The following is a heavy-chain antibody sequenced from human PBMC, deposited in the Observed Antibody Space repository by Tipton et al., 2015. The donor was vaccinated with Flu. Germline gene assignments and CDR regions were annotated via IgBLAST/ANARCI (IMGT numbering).Heavy chain of an antibody. CDR3: VRDRYGKGFDY. CDR2: IKHDGGEE. J-gene: IGHJ4*02. V-gene: IGHV3-7*01. CDR1: GFMFSSFW. Sequence: SLRLSCEGSGFMFSSFWMGWVRQAPGKGLEWVASIKHDGGEEKHVDSVKGRFTISRDNAKNSVFLQMKSLRVEDTALYFCVRDRYGKGFDYWGQGTSVTVPS. D-gene: IGHD4-17*01.